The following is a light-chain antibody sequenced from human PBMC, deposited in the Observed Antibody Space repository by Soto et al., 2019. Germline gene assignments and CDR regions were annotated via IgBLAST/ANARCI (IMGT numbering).Light chain of an antibody. CDR2: EVD. Sequence: QSVLTQPASVSGSPGQSITISCTGTSSDVGGYNYVAWYQQYPGRAPKLMIYEVDHRPSGVSNRFSGSKSGNTASLTISGLQAEDEADYYCSSYRTSNTVVFGGGTKLTVL. V-gene: IGLV2-14*01. CDR1: SSDVGGYNY. CDR3: SSYRTSNTVV. J-gene: IGLJ2*01.